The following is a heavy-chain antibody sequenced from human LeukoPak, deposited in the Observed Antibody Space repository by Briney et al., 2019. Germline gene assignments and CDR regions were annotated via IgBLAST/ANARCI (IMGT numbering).Heavy chain of an antibody. CDR1: GGSISSYY. J-gene: IGHJ4*02. CDR3: ARGRHYYDSSGYYSRSYYFDY. D-gene: IGHD3-22*01. Sequence: SETLSLTXTVSGGSISSYYWSWIRQPPGKGLEWIGYIYYSGSTNYNPSLKSRVTISVDTSKNQFSLKLSSVTAADTAVYYCARGRHYYDSSGYYSRSYYFDYWGQGTLVTVSS. V-gene: IGHV4-59*01. CDR2: IYYSGST.